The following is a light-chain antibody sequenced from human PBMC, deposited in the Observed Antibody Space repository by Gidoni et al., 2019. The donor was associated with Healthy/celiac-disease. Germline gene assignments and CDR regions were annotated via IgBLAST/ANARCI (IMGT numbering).Light chain of an antibody. CDR3: SSYTSSSTLGV. J-gene: IGLJ1*01. CDR2: DVS. CDR1: SSDVGGYNY. Sequence: HSALTQPASVSGSPGHSITISCTGTSSDVGGYNYVSWYQQHPGKAPKLMIYDVSNRPSGVSNRFSGSKSGNMASLTISGLQAEDEADYYCSSYTSSSTLGVFGTGTKVTVL. V-gene: IGLV2-14*01.